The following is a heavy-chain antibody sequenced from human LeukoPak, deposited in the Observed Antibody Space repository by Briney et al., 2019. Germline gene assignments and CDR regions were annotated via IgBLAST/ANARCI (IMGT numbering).Heavy chain of an antibody. Sequence: SETLSLTCTVSGGSINNYYWSWIRQPPGKGLEWIAYVYHSGSTNYNPSLKSRVTISVDTSKNQFSLKLSSVTAADTAVYYCARGATMTTDHWFDPWGQGTLVTVSS. J-gene: IGHJ5*02. CDR3: ARGATMTTDHWFDP. V-gene: IGHV4-59*01. CDR1: GGSINNYY. CDR2: VYHSGST. D-gene: IGHD4-17*01.